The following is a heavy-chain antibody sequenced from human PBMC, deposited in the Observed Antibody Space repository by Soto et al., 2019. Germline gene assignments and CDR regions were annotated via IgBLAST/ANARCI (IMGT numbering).Heavy chain of an antibody. J-gene: IGHJ5*02. CDR2: IYYSGST. Sequence: SETLSLTCTVSGGSISSGGYYWSWIRQHPGKGLEWIGYIYYSGSTYYNPSLKSRVTISVDTSKNQFSLKLSSVTAADTAVYYCARDIVVVVAASNWFDPWGHGTMVTVS. D-gene: IGHD2-15*01. V-gene: IGHV4-31*03. CDR1: GGSISSGGYY. CDR3: ARDIVVVVAASNWFDP.